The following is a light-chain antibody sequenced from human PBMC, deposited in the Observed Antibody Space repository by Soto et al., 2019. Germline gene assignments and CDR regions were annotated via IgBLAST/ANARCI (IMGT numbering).Light chain of an antibody. Sequence: QSALNLAASVSGSPGQSITISCTGTSSDVGGYNYVSWYQQHPGKAPKLMIYEVNYRPSGVSNRFSGSKSGNTASLTISGLQAEDEADYYCSSYTSSSTGVFGTGTKVTVL. CDR3: SSYTSSSTGV. V-gene: IGLV2-14*01. CDR1: SSDVGGYNY. CDR2: EVN. J-gene: IGLJ1*01.